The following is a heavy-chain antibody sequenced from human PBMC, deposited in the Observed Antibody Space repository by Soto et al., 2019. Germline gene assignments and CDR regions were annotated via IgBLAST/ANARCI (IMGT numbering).Heavy chain of an antibody. V-gene: IGHV1-2*04. CDR2: INPNSGGT. CDR3: ARDLGSIDWNFSYAFDI. CDR1: GYTFTGYY. D-gene: IGHD1-7*01. J-gene: IGHJ3*02. Sequence: ASVKVSCKASGYTFTGYYMHWVRQAPGQGLEWMGWINPNSGGTNYAQKFQGWVTMTRDTSISTAYMELSRLRSDDTAVYYCARDLGSIDWNFSYAFDIWGQGTMVTVSS.